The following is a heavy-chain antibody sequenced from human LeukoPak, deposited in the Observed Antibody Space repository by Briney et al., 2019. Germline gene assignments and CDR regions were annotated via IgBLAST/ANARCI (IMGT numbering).Heavy chain of an antibody. D-gene: IGHD2-2*01. CDR1: GFTFDDYT. CDR3: AKDCVYFAGSTSCCLDY. V-gene: IGHV3-43*01. J-gene: IGHJ4*02. Sequence: GGSLRLSCAASGFTFDDYTMHWVRQAPGKGLEWVSLISWDGGSTYYADSVKGRFTISRDNSKNSLYLQMNSLRTEDTALYYCAKDCVYFAGSTSCCLDYWGQGTLVTVSS. CDR2: ISWDGGST.